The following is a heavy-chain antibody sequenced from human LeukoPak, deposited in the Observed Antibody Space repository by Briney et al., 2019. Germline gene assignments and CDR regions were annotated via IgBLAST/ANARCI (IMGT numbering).Heavy chain of an antibody. Sequence: PGGSLRLSCAASGFTLSSYDMHWVRQPKGKGLEWVSGIDIPGNTYYLDSVTGRFTMSRESAENSLYLQMNSLRVGDTAVYYCARAVAGTHWFDPWGQGTLVTVSS. CDR3: ARAVAGTHWFDP. J-gene: IGHJ5*02. D-gene: IGHD6-19*01. V-gene: IGHV3-13*01. CDR1: GFTLSSYD. CDR2: IDIPGNT.